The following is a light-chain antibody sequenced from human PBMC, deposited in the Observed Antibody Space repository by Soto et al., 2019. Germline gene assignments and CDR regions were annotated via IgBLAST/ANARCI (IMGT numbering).Light chain of an antibody. Sequence: DTQMTQSPSSLSASVGDRVTITCRASQSINTYVNWYQQKPGEAPNLLIYAASSLQSGVPPRFSGSGSETHFTRTIDSLPPEEFATYYGQHTDSPPYTFGQGTKL. J-gene: IGKJ2*01. CDR2: AAS. V-gene: IGKV1-39*01. CDR1: QSINTY. CDR3: QHTDSPPYT.